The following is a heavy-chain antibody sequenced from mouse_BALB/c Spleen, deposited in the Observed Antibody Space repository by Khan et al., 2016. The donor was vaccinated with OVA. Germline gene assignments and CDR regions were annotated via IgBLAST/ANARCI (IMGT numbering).Heavy chain of an antibody. D-gene: IGHD1-1*01. J-gene: IGHJ4*01. CDR3: ARENYYGYALDY. V-gene: IGHV3-2*02. CDR1: GYSITSNYA. CDR2: ISYSGST. Sequence: EVQLQESGPGLVKPSQSLSLTCTVNGYSITSNYAWNWIRQFPGNKLEWMGYISYSGSTNYHPSLKSRLSIPRDTSQNQFFLLLHSVTTEDSVTYYCARENYYGYALDYWGQGTSVTVSS.